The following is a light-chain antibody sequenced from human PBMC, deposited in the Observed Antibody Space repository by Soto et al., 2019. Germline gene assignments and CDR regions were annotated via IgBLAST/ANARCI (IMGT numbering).Light chain of an antibody. V-gene: IGKV3-15*01. CDR3: QGYNDWPFA. CDR1: ESRSYF. Sequence: EIVLTQSPATLSVSPGERVTLSCRASESRSYFLACYQQKPGQSPRLLIYGVSTRVALVPSRFSGGLSATDFTFAISSLQSEDFAVYYCQGYNDWPFAFGQGTKLVI. CDR2: GVS. J-gene: IGKJ2*01.